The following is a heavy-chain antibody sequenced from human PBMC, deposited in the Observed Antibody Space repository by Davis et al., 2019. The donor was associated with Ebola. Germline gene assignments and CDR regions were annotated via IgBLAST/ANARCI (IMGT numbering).Heavy chain of an antibody. Sequence: AASVKVSCKASGYTFTSYGISWVRQAPGQGLEWMGWISAYNGNTNYAQKLQGRVTMTTDTSTSTAYMELRSLRSDDTAVYCCARGLAYCGGDCYSDDAFDIWGQGTMVTVSS. J-gene: IGHJ3*02. CDR2: ISAYNGNT. V-gene: IGHV1-18*04. D-gene: IGHD2-21*01. CDR3: ARGLAYCGGDCYSDDAFDI. CDR1: GYTFTSYG.